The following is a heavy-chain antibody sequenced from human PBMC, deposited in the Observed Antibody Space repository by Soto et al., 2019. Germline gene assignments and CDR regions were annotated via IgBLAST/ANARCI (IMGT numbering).Heavy chain of an antibody. CDR2: ITHTTSTI. CDR1: GFTFSTYS. J-gene: IGHJ6*02. Sequence: EVQLVESGGGLVQPGGSLRLSCAASGFTFSTYSMNWVRQAPGKGLEWVSHITHTTSTIYYADSVRGRFTISRDNAKNSLYLQMNSLRAEDTALYYCARDPGISGYAMDVWGQGTTVTVSS. V-gene: IGHV3-48*01. D-gene: IGHD1-26*01. CDR3: ARDPGISGYAMDV.